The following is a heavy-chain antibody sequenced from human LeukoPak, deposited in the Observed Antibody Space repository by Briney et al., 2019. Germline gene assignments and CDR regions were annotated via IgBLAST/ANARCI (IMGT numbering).Heavy chain of an antibody. CDR2: VYTSGST. CDR3: AREKIGYYDGSGRGWFDP. D-gene: IGHD3-22*01. CDR1: GGSISSDNYS. V-gene: IGHV4-61*02. J-gene: IGHJ5*02. Sequence: SETLSLTCTVSGGSISSDNYSWSWIRQPAGKGLEWIGRVYTSGSTNYNPSLKSRVTISVDASKKQFSLKLSSVTAADTAVYYCAREKIGYYDGSGRGWFDPWGQGTLVTDSS.